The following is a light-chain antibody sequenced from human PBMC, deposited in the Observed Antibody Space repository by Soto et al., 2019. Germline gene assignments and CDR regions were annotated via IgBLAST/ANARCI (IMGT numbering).Light chain of an antibody. CDR2: LNSDGSH. CDR3: QTWGTGIHYV. Sequence: QSVLTQSPSASASLGASVKLTCTLSSGHSSYAIAWHQQQPEKGPRYLMKLNSDGSHSKGDGIPDRFSGSSSGAERYLTISSLQSEDKADYYCQTWGTGIHYVFGTGTKVTVL. J-gene: IGLJ1*01. CDR1: SGHSSYA. V-gene: IGLV4-69*01.